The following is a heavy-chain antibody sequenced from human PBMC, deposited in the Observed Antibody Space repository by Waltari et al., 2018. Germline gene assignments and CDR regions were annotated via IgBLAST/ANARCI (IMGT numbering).Heavy chain of an antibody. J-gene: IGHJ1*01. CDR2: ISGSGGST. V-gene: IGHV3-23*04. Sequence: EVQLVESGGGLVQPGGSLRLSCAASGFTFSSYAMSWVRQAPGKGLAWVSAISGSGGSTYYADSVKGRFTISRDNSKNTLYLQMNSLRAEDTAVYYCAKDGTYYYDSSGYHPAGAEYFQHWGQGTLVTVSS. CDR1: GFTFSSYA. D-gene: IGHD3-22*01. CDR3: AKDGTYYYDSSGYHPAGAEYFQH.